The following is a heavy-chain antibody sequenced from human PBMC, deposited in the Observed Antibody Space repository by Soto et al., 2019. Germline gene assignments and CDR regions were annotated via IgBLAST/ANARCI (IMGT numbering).Heavy chain of an antibody. CDR2: INAGNGNT. V-gene: IGHV1-3*01. J-gene: IGHJ4*02. CDR3: ARALGRTGTTPLDY. Sequence: ASVKVSCKASGYTFTSYAMHWVRQAPGQRLEWMGWINAGNGNTKYSQKFQGRVTITRDTSASTAYMELGSLRSEDTAVYYCARALGRTGTTPLDYWGQGTLVTVSS. D-gene: IGHD1-1*01. CDR1: GYTFTSYA.